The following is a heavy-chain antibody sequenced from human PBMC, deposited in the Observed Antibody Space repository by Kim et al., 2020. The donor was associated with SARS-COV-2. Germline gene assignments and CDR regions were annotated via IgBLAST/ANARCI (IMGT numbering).Heavy chain of an antibody. Sequence: GGSLRLSCAASGFTFDDYGMSWVRQAPGKGLEWVSGINWNGGSTGYADSVKGRFTISRDNAKNSLYLQMNSLRAEDTALYHCARLRNSGSYYYFDYWGQGTLVTVSS. CDR3: ARLRNSGSYYYFDY. CDR2: INWNGGST. V-gene: IGHV3-20*01. CDR1: GFTFDDYG. J-gene: IGHJ4*02. D-gene: IGHD1-26*01.